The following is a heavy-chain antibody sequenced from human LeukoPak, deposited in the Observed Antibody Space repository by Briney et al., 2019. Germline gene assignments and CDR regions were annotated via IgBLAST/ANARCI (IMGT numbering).Heavy chain of an antibody. CDR3: AKAYGYYFDY. Sequence: GGSLRLSCAASGFTFSSYAMSWVRQAPGKGLEWVSVITGGGGNTYYADSVKGRFTISRDNSKNTLHLQMNSLRAEDTAVYYCAKAYGYYFDYWGQGTLVTVSS. V-gene: IGHV3-23*01. D-gene: IGHD3-10*01. CDR1: GFTFSSYA. CDR2: ITGGGGNT. J-gene: IGHJ4*02.